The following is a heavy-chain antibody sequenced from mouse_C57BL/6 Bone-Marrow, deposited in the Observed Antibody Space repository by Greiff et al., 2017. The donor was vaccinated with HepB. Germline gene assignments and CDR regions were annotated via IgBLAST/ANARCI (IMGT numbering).Heavy chain of an antibody. V-gene: IGHV1-85*01. J-gene: IGHJ1*03. Sequence: VQLQQSGPELVKPGASVKLSCKASGYTFTSYDINWVKQRPGQGLEWIGWIYPRDGSTKYNEKFKGKATLTVDTSSSTAYMELHSLTSEDSAVYFCARNTITPNLYFDVWGTGTTVTVSS. CDR3: ARNTITPNLYFDV. CDR1: GYTFTSYD. D-gene: IGHD1-1*01. CDR2: IYPRDGST.